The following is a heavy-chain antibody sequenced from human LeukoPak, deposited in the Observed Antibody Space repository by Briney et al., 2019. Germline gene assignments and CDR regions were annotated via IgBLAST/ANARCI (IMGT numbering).Heavy chain of an antibody. D-gene: IGHD3-3*02. CDR3: ASRGVLGDDAFDI. V-gene: IGHV4-61*01. Sequence: PSETLSLTCTVSGGSVSSGSYYWRWLRQPPGKGLEWFGYTYYSGSTNYNPSLKSRVTISVDTSKNQFSLKLSSVTGADTAVYYCASRGVLGDDAFDIWGQGTMVTVSS. CDR1: GGSVSSGSYY. J-gene: IGHJ3*02. CDR2: TYYSGST.